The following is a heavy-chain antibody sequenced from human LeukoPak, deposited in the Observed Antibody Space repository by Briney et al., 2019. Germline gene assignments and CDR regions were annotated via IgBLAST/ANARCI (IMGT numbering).Heavy chain of an antibody. V-gene: IGHV4-38-2*02. CDR2: IYHSGST. D-gene: IGHD3-10*01. Sequence: SETLSLTCTVSGYSISSGYYWGWIRQPPGKGLEWIGSIYHSGSTYYNPSLKSRVTISVDTSKNQFSLKLSSVTAADTAVYYCARDPRPYYGSVDYWGQGTLVTVSS. J-gene: IGHJ4*02. CDR3: ARDPRPYYGSVDY. CDR1: GYSISSGYY.